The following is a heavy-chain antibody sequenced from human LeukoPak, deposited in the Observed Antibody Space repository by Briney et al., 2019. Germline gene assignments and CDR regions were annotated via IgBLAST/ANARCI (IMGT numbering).Heavy chain of an antibody. V-gene: IGHV3-21*01. J-gene: IGHJ4*02. CDR3: SRDRLRD. CDR2: ISSTSSNI. D-gene: IGHD4-17*01. CDR1: GFTFSTYS. Sequence: GGSLRLSCAASGFTFSTYSMNWVRQAPGKGLEWVSFISSTSSNIYYADSVKGRFTISRDNAKNSLYLQMNSLRAEDTAVYYCSRDRLRDWGQGTLVTVSS.